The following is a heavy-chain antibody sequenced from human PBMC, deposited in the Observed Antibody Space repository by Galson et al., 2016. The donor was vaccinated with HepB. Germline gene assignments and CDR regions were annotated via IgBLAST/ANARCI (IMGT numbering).Heavy chain of an antibody. V-gene: IGHV3-23*01. J-gene: IGHJ6*03. CDR1: GFTFSSYA. D-gene: IGHD1-26*01. CDR3: ARDGSGSYYLFYYYFMDV. Sequence: SLRLSCAASGFTFSSYAMSWVRQAPGKGLEWVSGISGSGDSTYYADSVKGRFTISRDNSKNTLYLQMNSLRAEDTAVYYCARDGSGSYYLFYYYFMDVWGKGTTVTASS. CDR2: ISGSGDST.